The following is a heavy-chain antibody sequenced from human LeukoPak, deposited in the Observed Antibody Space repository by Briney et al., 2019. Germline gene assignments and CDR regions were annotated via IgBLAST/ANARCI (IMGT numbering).Heavy chain of an antibody. CDR3: ARDVTENEQQLLHWGFRSPNWFDP. Sequence: SETLSLTCTVSGGSISSSSYYWGWIRQPPGKGLEWIGSIYYSGSTYYKLSLKSRVTISVDTSKNQFFLKLRSVTAADTAVYYCARDVTENEQQLLHWGFRSPNWFDPWGQGTLVTVSS. J-gene: IGHJ5*02. CDR2: IYYSGST. CDR1: GGSISSSSYY. D-gene: IGHD6-13*01. V-gene: IGHV4-39*07.